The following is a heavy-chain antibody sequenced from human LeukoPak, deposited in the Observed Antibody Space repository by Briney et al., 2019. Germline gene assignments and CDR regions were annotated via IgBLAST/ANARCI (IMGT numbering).Heavy chain of an antibody. J-gene: IGHJ6*03. Sequence: IPSEPVTLLCAVYGGSFSGYYWSWIRQPPGKGREWIGEINHSGSTNYNPSLKSRVTISVDTSKNQFSLKLCSVTAADTAIYYCARDFSSSSTVYYYYYMDVWDKVTTVTVSS. CDR1: GGSFSGYY. CDR2: INHSGST. V-gene: IGHV4-34*01. D-gene: IGHD6-6*01. CDR3: ARDFSSSSTVYYYYYMDV.